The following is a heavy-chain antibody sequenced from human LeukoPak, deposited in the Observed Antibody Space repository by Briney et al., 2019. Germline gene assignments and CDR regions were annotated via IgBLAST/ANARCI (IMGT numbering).Heavy chain of an antibody. J-gene: IGHJ3*02. CDR3: ARQLAAGNDAFDI. CDR2: IYYNEDT. Sequence: SETLSLTCTVSGVDIYGSTYYWAWIRQPPGKGLEFIGSIYYNEDTYSNPSLKSRLTISVDTSTNQFSLRPNSVTAADTAVYFCARQLAAGNDAFDIWGQGTMVTVSS. D-gene: IGHD2-15*01. V-gene: IGHV4-39*01. CDR1: GVDIYGSTYY.